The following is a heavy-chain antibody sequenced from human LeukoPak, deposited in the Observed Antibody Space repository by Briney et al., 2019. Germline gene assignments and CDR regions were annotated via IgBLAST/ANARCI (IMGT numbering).Heavy chain of an antibody. CDR1: GFTFSSYS. CDR2: ISSSSSYI. J-gene: IGHJ6*02. Sequence: GGSLRLSCAASGFTFSSYSMNWVRQAPGKGLEWVSSISSSSSYIYYADSVKGRFTISRDNAKNSLYLQMNSLRAEDTAVYYCARARLHITMVRGVIPAGYYYYYGMDVWGQGTTVSVSS. V-gene: IGHV3-21*01. CDR3: ARARLHITMVRGVIPAGYYYYYGMDV. D-gene: IGHD3-10*01.